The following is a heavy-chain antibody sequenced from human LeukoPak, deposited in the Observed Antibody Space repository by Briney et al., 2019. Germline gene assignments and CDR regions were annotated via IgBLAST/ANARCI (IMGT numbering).Heavy chain of an antibody. V-gene: IGHV4-39*02. CDR3: ARGRPYSGGYHLDY. Sequence: SETLSLTCTVPGDSTSSDRYYGGWVRQPPGKGLEWIGNIYYSGSTYYNPSLKSRVTMSVDTSKNQFFLKLNSVTAADTAVYYCARGRPYSGGYHLDYWGQGTLVTVSA. J-gene: IGHJ4*02. CDR1: GDSTSSDRYY. CDR2: IYYSGST. D-gene: IGHD1-26*01.